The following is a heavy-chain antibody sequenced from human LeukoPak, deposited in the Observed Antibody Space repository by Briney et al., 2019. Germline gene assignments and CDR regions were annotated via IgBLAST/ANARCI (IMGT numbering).Heavy chain of an antibody. CDR1: GGSISSSSYY. D-gene: IGHD5-18*01. V-gene: IGHV4-39*01. CDR2: IYYSGST. Sequence: PSETLSLTCTVSGGSISSSSYYWGWIRQPPGKGLEWIGSIYYSGSTYYNPSLKSRVTISVDTSKNQFSLKLSSVTAADTAVYYCARSRGYSYGYPLFDYWGQGTLVTVSS. CDR3: ARSRGYSYGYPLFDY. J-gene: IGHJ4*02.